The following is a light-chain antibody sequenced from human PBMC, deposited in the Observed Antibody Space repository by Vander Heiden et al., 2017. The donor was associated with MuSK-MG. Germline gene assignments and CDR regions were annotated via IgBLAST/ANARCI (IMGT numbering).Light chain of an antibody. J-gene: IGKJ1*01. CDR2: HAA. V-gene: IGKV3-11*01. CDR1: QSVNNY. CDR3: QQQNSWPPWT. Sequence: DIVLTQSPATLSLSPGERATLSCRASQSVNNYIAWYPQQPGQAPSLLIYHAATRATGIPARFSGSGCGTDFTLTISSREPEDFAVYYCQQQNSWPPWTFGQGTKVEIK.